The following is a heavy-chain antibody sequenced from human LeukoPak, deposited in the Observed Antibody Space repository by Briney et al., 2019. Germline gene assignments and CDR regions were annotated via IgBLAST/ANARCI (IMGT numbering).Heavy chain of an antibody. CDR3: AKERYFHDGSATYYFDY. CDR1: GFTVSSNY. V-gene: IGHV3-23*01. CDR2: ISGRGTNT. Sequence: GGSLRLSCAASGFTVSSNYMSWVRQAPGRGLEWVSGISGRGTNTYHADSVKGRFTISRDNSKNTLYLQMNSLKAEDTAIYYCAKERYFHDGSATYYFDYWGQGTLVTVSS. J-gene: IGHJ4*02. D-gene: IGHD3-22*01.